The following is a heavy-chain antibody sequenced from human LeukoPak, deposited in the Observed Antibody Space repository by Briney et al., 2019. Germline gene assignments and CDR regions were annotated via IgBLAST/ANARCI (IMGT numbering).Heavy chain of an antibody. CDR2: ISYSGST. V-gene: IGHV4-31*03. D-gene: IGHD5-24*01. Sequence: SKTLSLTCTVSGGSINNGTYYWSWIRQHQGKGLEWIGYISYSGSTYYNPSLKSRLTISVDTSKNQFSLKLTSVTAADTAVYHCARDVGRDGFNLRNWFDPWGQGTLVSVSS. CDR3: ARDVGRDGFNLRNWFDP. J-gene: IGHJ5*02. CDR1: GGSINNGTYY.